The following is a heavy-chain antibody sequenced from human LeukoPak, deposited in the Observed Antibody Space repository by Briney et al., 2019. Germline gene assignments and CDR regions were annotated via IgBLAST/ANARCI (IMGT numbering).Heavy chain of an antibody. CDR1: GYTFTSYG. CDR3: ARDQRDYDYVWGSCYDAFDI. V-gene: IGHV1-18*04. Sequence: GASVKVSCKASGYTFTSYGISWVRQAPGQGLEWMGWISAYNGNTNYAQKLQGRVTITTDTSTSTAYMELRSLRSDDPGVYYCARDQRDYDYVWGSCYDAFDIWGQGTMVTVSS. D-gene: IGHD3-16*01. J-gene: IGHJ3*02. CDR2: ISAYNGNT.